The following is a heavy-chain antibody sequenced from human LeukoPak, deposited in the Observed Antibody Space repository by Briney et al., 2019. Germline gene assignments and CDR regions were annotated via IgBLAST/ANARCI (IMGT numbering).Heavy chain of an antibody. J-gene: IGHJ4*02. V-gene: IGHV3-21*01. Sequence: GRSLRLSCAASGFTFRSYAMHWVRQAPGKGLEWVSSISSSSSYIYYADSVKGRFTISRDNAKNSLYLQMNSLRAEDTAVYYCARDDSRYYYDSSGYYYDYWGQGTLVTVSS. CDR3: ARDDSRYYYDSSGYYYDY. D-gene: IGHD3-22*01. CDR2: ISSSSSYI. CDR1: GFTFRSYA.